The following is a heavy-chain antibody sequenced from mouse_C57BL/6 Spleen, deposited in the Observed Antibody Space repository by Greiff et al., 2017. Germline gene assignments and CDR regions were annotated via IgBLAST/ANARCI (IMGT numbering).Heavy chain of an antibody. Sequence: QVQLKESGAELVRPGASVTLSCKASGYTFTDYEMHWVKQTPVNGLEWIGAIDPETGGTAYNQKFKGKAILTADKSSSTAYMELRSRTSEDSAVYDGTREEVLRFYYAMYDWGQGASVTVSS. J-gene: IGHJ4*01. V-gene: IGHV1-15*01. D-gene: IGHD1-1*01. CDR2: IDPETGGT. CDR1: GYTFTDYE. CDR3: TREEVLRFYYAMYD.